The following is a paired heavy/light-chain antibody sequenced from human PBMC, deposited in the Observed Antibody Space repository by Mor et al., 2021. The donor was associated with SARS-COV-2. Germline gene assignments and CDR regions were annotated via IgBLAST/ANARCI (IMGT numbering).Heavy chain of an antibody. Sequence: QVQLVESGGGVVQPGRSLRLSCAASGFTFSSYGMHWVRQAPGKGLEWVAVISYDGSNKYYADSVKGRFTISRDNSKNTLYLQMNSLRAEDTAVYYCAKDWRITIFGVVRAEGYFDLWGRGTLVTVSS. CDR2: ISYDGSNK. CDR1: GFTFSSYG. CDR3: AKDWRITIFGVVRAEGYFDL. D-gene: IGHD3-3*01. J-gene: IGHJ2*01. V-gene: IGHV3-30*18.
Light chain of an antibody. Sequence: DIQMTQSPSSVSASVGDRVTITCRASQGISSWLAWYQQKPGKAPKLLIYAASSLQSGVPSRFSGSGSGTDFTLTISSLQPEDFATYYCQQANSFPPAFGPGTKVDIK. J-gene: IGKJ3*01. CDR3: QQANSFPPA. V-gene: IGKV1-12*01. CDR1: QGISSW. CDR2: AAS.